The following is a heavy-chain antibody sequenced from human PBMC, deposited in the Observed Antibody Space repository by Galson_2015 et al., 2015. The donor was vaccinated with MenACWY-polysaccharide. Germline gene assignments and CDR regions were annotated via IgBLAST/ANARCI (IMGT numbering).Heavy chain of an antibody. CDR1: GFTVSSNC. V-gene: IGHV3-66*01. J-gene: IGHJ4*02. CDR3: ARDDRAVAGVDY. CDR2: IYSGGST. Sequence: SLRLSCAASGFTVSSNCMTWVRQAPGKGLEWVSVIYSGGSTYYADSVKGRFSISRDNSKNMLYLQMSSLRAEDTAVYYCARDDRAVAGVDYWGPGTLVTVSS. D-gene: IGHD6-19*01.